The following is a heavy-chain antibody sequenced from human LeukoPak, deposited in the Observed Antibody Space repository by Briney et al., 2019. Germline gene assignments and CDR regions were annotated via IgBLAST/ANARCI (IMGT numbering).Heavy chain of an antibody. CDR1: GGSFSGYY. J-gene: IGHJ4*02. CDR3: ARVVSLETQAPYFDY. V-gene: IGHV4-34*01. Sequence: SETLSLTCAVYGGSFSGYYWSWIRQPPGKGLEWIAEINHSGSTNYNPSLESRVTISVDTSKNQFSLKLSSVTAADTAVYFCARVVSLETQAPYFDYWGQGTLVTVSS. CDR2: INHSGST. D-gene: IGHD1-1*01.